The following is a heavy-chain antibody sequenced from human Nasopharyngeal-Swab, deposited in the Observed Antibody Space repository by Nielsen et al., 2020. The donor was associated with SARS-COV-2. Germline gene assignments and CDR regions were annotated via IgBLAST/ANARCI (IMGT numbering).Heavy chain of an antibody. V-gene: IGHV3-48*01. D-gene: IGHD2-15*01. CDR2: ISSSSSTI. J-gene: IGHJ4*02. CDR3: AKGSRGYCSGGSCYLYYFDY. Sequence: WIRQPPGKGLEWVSYISSSSSTIYYADSVKGRFTISRDNAKNSLYLQMNSLRAEDTAVYYCAKGSRGYCSGGSCYLYYFDYWGQGTLVTVSS.